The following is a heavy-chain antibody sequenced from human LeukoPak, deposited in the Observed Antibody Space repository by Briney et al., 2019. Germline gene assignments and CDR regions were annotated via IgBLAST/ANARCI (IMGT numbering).Heavy chain of an antibody. D-gene: IGHD3-10*01. Sequence: GRSLRLSCAASGFTFRNYGMHWVRQAPGKGLEWVAVIWYDGSDKYYADSVKGRFTLSRDNSKNTLYLQMNSLRAEDTAVYYCARVAGSGSYYSATLDYWGQGTLVTVSS. CDR1: GFTFRNYG. CDR2: IWYDGSDK. CDR3: ARVAGSGSYYSATLDY. J-gene: IGHJ4*02. V-gene: IGHV3-33*08.